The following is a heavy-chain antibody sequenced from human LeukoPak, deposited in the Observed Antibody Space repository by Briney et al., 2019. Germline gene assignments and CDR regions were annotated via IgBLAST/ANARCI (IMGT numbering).Heavy chain of an antibody. CDR3: ARRDYDFWSLDY. Sequence: SETLSLTCTVSGGSISSSSYYWGWIRQPPGRGLEWIGSIYYSGSTYYNPSLKSRVTISVDTSKNQFSLKLSSVTAADTAVYYCARRDYDFWSLDYWGQGTLVTVSS. V-gene: IGHV4-39*01. J-gene: IGHJ4*02. D-gene: IGHD3-3*01. CDR1: GGSISSSSYY. CDR2: IYYSGST.